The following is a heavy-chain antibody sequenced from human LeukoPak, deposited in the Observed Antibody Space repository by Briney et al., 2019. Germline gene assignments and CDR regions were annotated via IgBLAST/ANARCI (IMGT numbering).Heavy chain of an antibody. Sequence: GGSPRLSCAASGFTFDDYGMSWVRQAPGKGLVWVSGINWNGGSTGYADSVKGRFTISRDNAKNSLYLQMNSLRAEDAALYYCARVRELTYYYYMDVWGKGTTVTVSS. CDR2: INWNGGST. J-gene: IGHJ6*03. V-gene: IGHV3-20*04. CDR3: ARVRELTYYYYMDV. CDR1: GFTFDDYG. D-gene: IGHD1-26*01.